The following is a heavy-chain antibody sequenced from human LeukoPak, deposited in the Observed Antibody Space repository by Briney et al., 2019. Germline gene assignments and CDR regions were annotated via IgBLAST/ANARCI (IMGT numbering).Heavy chain of an antibody. CDR3: ARDPYSGSYYAYYYYYMDV. CDR1: GFTFSTYN. CDR2: ITSSSRYI. V-gene: IGHV3-21*01. D-gene: IGHD1-26*01. J-gene: IGHJ6*03. Sequence: GGSLRLSCAASGFTFSTYNINWVRQAPGKGLERVSSITSSSRYIYYADSVKGRFTISRDNAKNSLYPQMDSLRAEDTAVYYCARDPYSGSYYAYYYYYMDVWGKGTTVTVSS.